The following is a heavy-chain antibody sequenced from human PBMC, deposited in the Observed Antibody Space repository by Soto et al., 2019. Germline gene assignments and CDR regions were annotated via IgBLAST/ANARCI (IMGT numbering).Heavy chain of an antibody. D-gene: IGHD6-6*01. CDR2: ISAYNGNT. Sequence: QVQFVQSGAELKKPGASVKVSCKASGYTFRNYGMNWVRQAPGQGLEWMGWISAYNGNTKYAQKFQCRFTMTTDTPTSTAYMELSSLKSDDTAVYYCARDGRQFVPNSDKVAVWGQGTTVTVSA. J-gene: IGHJ3*01. CDR1: GYTFRNYG. V-gene: IGHV1-18*01. CDR3: ARDGRQFVPNSDKVAV.